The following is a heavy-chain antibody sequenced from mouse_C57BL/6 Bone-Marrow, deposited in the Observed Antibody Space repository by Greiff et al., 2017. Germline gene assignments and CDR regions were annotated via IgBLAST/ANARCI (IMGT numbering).Heavy chain of an antibody. D-gene: IGHD1-1*01. CDR3: ARSLYYGSSFSPFAY. Sequence: QVQLQQPGAELVKPGASVKLSCKASGYTFTSYWMHWVKQRPGQGLEWIGMIHPNSGSTNYNEKFKSKATLTVDKSSSTAYMQLSSLTSEDSAVYYCARSLYYGSSFSPFAYWGQGTLGTVSA. J-gene: IGHJ3*01. V-gene: IGHV1-64*01. CDR2: IHPNSGST. CDR1: GYTFTSYW.